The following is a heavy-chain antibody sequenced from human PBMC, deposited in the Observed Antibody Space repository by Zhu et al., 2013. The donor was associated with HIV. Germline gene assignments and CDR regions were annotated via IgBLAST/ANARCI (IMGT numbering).Heavy chain of an antibody. Sequence: QVQLQESGPGLVKPSETLSLTCTVSGGSISSSSYYWGWIRQPPGKGLEWIGSIYYSGSTYYNPSLKSRVTISVDTSKNQFSLKLSSVTAADTAVYYCARRIGYCSGGSCYTDWFDPWGQGTLVTVSS. D-gene: IGHD2-15*01. CDR1: GGSISSSSYY. J-gene: IGHJ5*02. V-gene: IGHV4-39*07. CDR3: ARRIGYCSGGSCYTDWFDP. CDR2: IYYSGST.